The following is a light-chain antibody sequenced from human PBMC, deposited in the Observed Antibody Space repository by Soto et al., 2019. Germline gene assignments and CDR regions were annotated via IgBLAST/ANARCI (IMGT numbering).Light chain of an antibody. CDR3: QQYYSYPWT. V-gene: IGKV1-5*01. CDR1: QSISSW. Sequence: GDSVTITCLASQSISSWLAWYQQKPGKAPKLLIYDASSLESGVPSRFSGSGSGTDFTLTISCLQSEDFATYYCQQYYSYPWTFGQGTKVDIK. J-gene: IGKJ1*01. CDR2: DAS.